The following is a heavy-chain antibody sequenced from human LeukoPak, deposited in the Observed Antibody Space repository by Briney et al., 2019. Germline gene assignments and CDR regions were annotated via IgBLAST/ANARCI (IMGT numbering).Heavy chain of an antibody. Sequence: SETLSLTCTVSGYSISSGYYWGWIRQPPGKGLEWIGSIYHSGSTYYNPSLKSRVTTSVDTSKNQFSLKLSSVTAADTAVYYCARTHWGFHDAFDIWGQGTMVTVSS. V-gene: IGHV4-38-2*02. CDR1: GYSISSGYY. D-gene: IGHD7-27*01. J-gene: IGHJ3*02. CDR3: ARTHWGFHDAFDI. CDR2: IYHSGST.